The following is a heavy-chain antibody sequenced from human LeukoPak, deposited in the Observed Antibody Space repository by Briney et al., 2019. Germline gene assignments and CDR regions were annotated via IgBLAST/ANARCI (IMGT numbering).Heavy chain of an antibody. J-gene: IGHJ6*02. CDR3: TRQVDSGSYDYYGMDV. CDR2: IRSKANSYAT. D-gene: IGHD1-26*01. Sequence: GGSLRLSCAASGFTFSGSAMHWVRQASGKGLEWVGRIRSKANSYATAYAASVKGRFTISRDDSKNTAYLQMNSLRTEDTAVYYCTRQVDSGSYDYYGMDVWGQGTTVTVSS. V-gene: IGHV3-73*01. CDR1: GFTFSGSA.